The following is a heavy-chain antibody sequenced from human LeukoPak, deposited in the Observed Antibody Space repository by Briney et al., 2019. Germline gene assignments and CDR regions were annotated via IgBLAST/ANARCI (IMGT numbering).Heavy chain of an antibody. CDR2: ISGSGGST. Sequence: GGSLRLSCAASGFTFSSYAMSWVRQASGKGLEWVSAISGSGGSTYYADSVKGRFTISRDNSKNTLYLQMNSLRAEDTAVYYCAKRFATYYYGSGYDYWGQGTLVTVSS. CDR1: GFTFSSYA. CDR3: AKRFATYYYGSGYDY. D-gene: IGHD3-10*01. V-gene: IGHV3-23*01. J-gene: IGHJ4*02.